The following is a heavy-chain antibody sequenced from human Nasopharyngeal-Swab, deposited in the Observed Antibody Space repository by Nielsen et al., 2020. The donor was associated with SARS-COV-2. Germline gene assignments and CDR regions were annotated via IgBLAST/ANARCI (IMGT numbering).Heavy chain of an antibody. Sequence: SETLSLTCTVSGGSISSYYWSWIRQPPGKGLEWIGYIYYSGSTNYNPSLKSRVTISVDTSKNQFSLKLSSVTAADTAVYYCARENGGGWFGPWGQGTLVTVSS. CDR3: ARENGGGWFGP. CDR2: IYYSGST. V-gene: IGHV4-59*13. CDR1: GGSISSYY. D-gene: IGHD4-23*01. J-gene: IGHJ5*02.